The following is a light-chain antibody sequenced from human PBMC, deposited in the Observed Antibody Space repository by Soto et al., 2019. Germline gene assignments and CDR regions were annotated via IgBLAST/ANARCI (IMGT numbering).Light chain of an antibody. CDR3: SSYAGSNYV. V-gene: IGLV2-8*01. CDR2: EVS. CDR1: ISYVGGYNY. Sequence: QSALTQPPSTSGSPGQSVTISCTGTISYVGGYNYVSWYQQHPGKAPKLMIYEVSKRPSGVPDRFSGSKSGNTASLTVSGLQAEDEADYYCSSYAGSNYVFGTGTKVTVL. J-gene: IGLJ1*01.